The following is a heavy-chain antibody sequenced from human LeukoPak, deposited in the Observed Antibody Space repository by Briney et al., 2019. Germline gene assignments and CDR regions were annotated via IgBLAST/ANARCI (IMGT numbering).Heavy chain of an antibody. CDR3: ARANFLYCSSTTCLFDY. V-gene: IGHV1-2*02. D-gene: IGHD2-2*01. CDR2: INPNSGDT. CDR1: AYTFTDYY. J-gene: IGHJ4*02. Sequence: ASVKVSCKASAYTFTDYYLHWVRQAPGQGFEWMGWINPNSGDTNYAQKFQGRVTMTSDTSISTAPMEMRRLRSDDTAVYYCARANFLYCSSTTCLFDYWGQGTLVTVSS.